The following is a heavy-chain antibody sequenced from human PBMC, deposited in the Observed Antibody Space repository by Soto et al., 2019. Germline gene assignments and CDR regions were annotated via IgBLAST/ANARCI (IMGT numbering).Heavy chain of an antibody. CDR2: IYPGDSYT. CDR3: ARQRAAAGQPRMDV. D-gene: IGHD6-13*01. CDR1: GYSFTTDW. J-gene: IGHJ6*02. Sequence: GESLKISCKGSGYSFTTDWIGWVRQMPGKGLEWMGIIYPGDSYTNYSPSFQGHVTISADKSISTAYLQWSSLKASDTAMYYCARQRAAAGQPRMDVWGQGTTVTVSS. V-gene: IGHV5-51*01.